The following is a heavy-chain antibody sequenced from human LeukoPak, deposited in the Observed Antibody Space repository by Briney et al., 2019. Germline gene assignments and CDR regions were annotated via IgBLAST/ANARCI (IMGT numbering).Heavy chain of an antibody. D-gene: IGHD4-17*01. J-gene: IGHJ4*02. Sequence: GGSLRLSCAASGFTFSSYEMNWVRQAPGKGLEWVSYISASGSTIYYADSVKGRFTFSRDNAKNSLYLQMNSLRGEDTALYYCARAQTYGDSRLLLDYWGQGTLVTVSS. CDR1: GFTFSSYE. CDR3: ARAQTYGDSRLLLDY. V-gene: IGHV3-48*03. CDR2: ISASGSTI.